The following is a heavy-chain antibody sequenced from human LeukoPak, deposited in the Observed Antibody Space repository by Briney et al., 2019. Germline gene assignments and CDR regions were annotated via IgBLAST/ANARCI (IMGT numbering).Heavy chain of an antibody. CDR1: GFTFSSYS. J-gene: IGHJ4*02. V-gene: IGHV3-21*01. D-gene: IGHD2-2*01. Sequence: GGSLRLSCAASGFTFSSYSMNWVRQAPGKGLEWVSAISGDSRYIYYADSVRGRFTISRDNAENSLYLQMNSLRVEDTAVYYCARAPTVLVAYCSSSSCQADYWGQGTLVTVSS. CDR3: ARAPTVLVAYCSSSSCQADY. CDR2: ISGDSRYI.